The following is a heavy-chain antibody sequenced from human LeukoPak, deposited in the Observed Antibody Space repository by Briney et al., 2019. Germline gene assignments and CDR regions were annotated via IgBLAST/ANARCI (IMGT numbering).Heavy chain of an antibody. CDR1: GYTFTGYY. CDR2: INPNSGGT. Sequence: ASVKVSCKASGYTFTGYYMHWVRQAPGQGLEWMGWINPNSGGTNYAQEFQGRVTMTRDTSTSTAYMELSRLRSDDTAVYYCARVGYASPYLDYWGQGTLVTVSS. V-gene: IGHV1-2*02. D-gene: IGHD5-12*01. CDR3: ARVGYASPYLDY. J-gene: IGHJ4*02.